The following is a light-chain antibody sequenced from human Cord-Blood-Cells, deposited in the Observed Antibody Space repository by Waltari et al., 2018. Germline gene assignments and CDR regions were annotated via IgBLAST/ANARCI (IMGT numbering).Light chain of an antibody. CDR1: NIGTKS. V-gene: IGLV3-21*04. CDR2: YDS. CDR3: QVWDSSSDHRWV. Sequence: SYVLPQPPSVSVAPGKTVRITCWGNNIGTKSVHLDQQKPGKDPVLVIYYDSDRPSGIPERFSGSNSGNTATLTISRVEAGDEADYYCQVWDSSSDHRWVFGGGTKLTVL. J-gene: IGLJ3*02.